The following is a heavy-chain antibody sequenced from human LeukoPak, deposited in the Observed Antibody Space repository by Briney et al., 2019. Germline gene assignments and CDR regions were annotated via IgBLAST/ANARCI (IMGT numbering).Heavy chain of an antibody. CDR1: GYSISSGYY. CDR2: IYHSGST. CDR3: ARGVTAMVPYYFDY. Sequence: SETLSLTCAVSGYSISSGYYWGWIRQPPGKGLEWIGSIYHSGSTYYNPSLKSRVTISVDTSKNQFSLKLSSVTAADTAVYYCARGVTAMVPYYFDYWGQGTLVTVSS. V-gene: IGHV4-38-2*01. J-gene: IGHJ4*02. D-gene: IGHD5-18*01.